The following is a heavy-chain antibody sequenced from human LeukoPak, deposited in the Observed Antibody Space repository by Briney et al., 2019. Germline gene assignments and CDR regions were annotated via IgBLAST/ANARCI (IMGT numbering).Heavy chain of an antibody. V-gene: IGHV3-23*01. J-gene: IGHJ4*02. CDR3: ARGVSD. CDR1: GFTFNIYA. CDR2: ISGNSINT. D-gene: IGHD3-16*01. Sequence: PGGSLRLSCATSGFTFNIYAMNWVRQAPGKGLEWVSIISGNSINTYYADSVKGRFTISRDDSKNTLYLQMNSLRADDTAIYYCARGVSDWGQGTLVTVAS.